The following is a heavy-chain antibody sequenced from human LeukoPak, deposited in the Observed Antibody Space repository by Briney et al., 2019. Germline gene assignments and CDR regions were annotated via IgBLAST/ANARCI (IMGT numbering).Heavy chain of an antibody. CDR1: GFTFRNYT. D-gene: IGHD3-10*01. V-gene: IGHV3-23*01. CDR3: AKEVKDPGYYHLDN. Sequence: PGGSLRLSCAASGFTFRNYTMTWVRQAPGEGLEWVSAISGRGGSTYYADSVNGRFTISKDNLKNTLYLQMTRLRDEDNALFYCAKEVKDPGYYHLDNWGQGTLVTVSS. CDR2: ISGRGGST. J-gene: IGHJ4*02.